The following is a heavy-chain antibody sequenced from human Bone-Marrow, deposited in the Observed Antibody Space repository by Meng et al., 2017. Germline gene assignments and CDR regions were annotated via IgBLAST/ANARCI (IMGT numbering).Heavy chain of an antibody. J-gene: IGHJ4*02. D-gene: IGHD6-6*01. V-gene: IGHV4-34*01. Sequence: QVLLQEWGVGVLTPSEPLSRPCAAAGGSFSGYYWSWIRQPLGKGLEWIGEINHSGSTNYNPSLKSRVTISVDTSKNQFSLKLSSVTAAETAVYYCARGLRAGRPLLFGYWGQGTLVTVSS. CDR3: ARGLRAGRPLLFGY. CDR2: INHSGST. CDR1: GGSFSGYY.